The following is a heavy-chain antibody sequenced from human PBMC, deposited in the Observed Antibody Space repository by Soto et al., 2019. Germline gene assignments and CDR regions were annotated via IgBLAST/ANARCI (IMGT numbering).Heavy chain of an antibody. CDR3: AKARAAVRGTSVLDL. V-gene: IGHV3-9*01. D-gene: IGHD3-16*01. CDR2: INWNSRTT. J-gene: IGHJ4*02. Sequence: EVQLVESGGGLVQPGRSLRLSCEGSGFNFDYFAMQWVRHSPGKGLEWVSGINWNSRTTDYADSVQGRFTLSRDSARHSLYLQLDRLRSADTAVYNCAKARAAVRGTSVLDLWGQGVLVTVSS. CDR1: GFNFDYFA.